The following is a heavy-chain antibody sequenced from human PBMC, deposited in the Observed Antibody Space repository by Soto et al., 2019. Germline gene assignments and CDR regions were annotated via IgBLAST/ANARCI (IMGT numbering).Heavy chain of an antibody. CDR3: ARHHGPTTSENWFDP. D-gene: IGHD5-12*01. V-gene: IGHV1-18*01. CDR1: GYTFFTYY. J-gene: IGHJ5*02. CDR2: ISTYSGDT. Sequence: ASVKVSWKASGYTFFTYYISWVRQAPGQGLEWMGWISTYSGDTKYAQKFQGRVTMTTDTSTTTAYLELRSLRSDDTAVYYCARHHGPTTSENWFDPWGQGTLVTVSS.